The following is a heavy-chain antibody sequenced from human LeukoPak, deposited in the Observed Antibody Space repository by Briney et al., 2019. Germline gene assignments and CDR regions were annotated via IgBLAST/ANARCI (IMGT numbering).Heavy chain of an antibody. J-gene: IGHJ3*02. Sequence: PSQTLSLTCTVSGGSISSGGYYRSWIRQHPGKGLEWIGYIYYSGSTYYNPSLKSRVTISVDTSKNQFSLKLSSVTAADTAVYYCARELLGGSDDAFDIWGQGTMVTVSS. CDR1: GGSISSGGYY. D-gene: IGHD3-16*01. V-gene: IGHV4-31*03. CDR2: IYYSGST. CDR3: ARELLGGSDDAFDI.